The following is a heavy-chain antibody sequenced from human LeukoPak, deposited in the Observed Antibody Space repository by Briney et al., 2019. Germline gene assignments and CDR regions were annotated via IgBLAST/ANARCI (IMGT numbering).Heavy chain of an antibody. CDR3: ARGDSTVTPKYFQY. V-gene: IGHV4-4*02. CDR2: IYHSGST. CDR1: GGSISSSNW. Sequence: PSETLSLTCAVSGGSISSSNWWSWVRQPPGKGLEWIGEIYHSGSTNYNPSLKSRVTISLDTSKNQFSLKLSSVTAADTAVYYCARGDSTVTPKYFQYWGQGTLVTVSS. D-gene: IGHD4-23*01. J-gene: IGHJ1*01.